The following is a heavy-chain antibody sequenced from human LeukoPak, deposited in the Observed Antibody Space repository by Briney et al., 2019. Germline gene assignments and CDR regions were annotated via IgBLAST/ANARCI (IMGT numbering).Heavy chain of an antibody. Sequence: SVKVSCKASGDSFSTYDMTWVRQAPGQGLECVGGISPIFGKSNHAQKFQGRVSITADESTTTVYMELTNLRPDDTAIYYCATFINGGFDLWGPGTRVTVSS. V-gene: IGHV1-69*01. D-gene: IGHD3-10*01. CDR2: ISPIFGKS. J-gene: IGHJ4*01. CDR1: GDSFSTYD. CDR3: ATFINGGFDL.